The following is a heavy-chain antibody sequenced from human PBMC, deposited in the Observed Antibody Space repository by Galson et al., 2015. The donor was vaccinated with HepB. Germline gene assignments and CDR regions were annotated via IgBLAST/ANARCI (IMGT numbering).Heavy chain of an antibody. V-gene: IGHV1-69*13. CDR2: IIPIFGTA. CDR1: GGTFSSYA. J-gene: IGHJ6*03. CDR3: ARDGSIAVAGNYYYMDV. D-gene: IGHD6-19*01. Sequence: SVKVSCKASGGTFSSYAISWVRQAPGQGLEWMGGIIPIFGTANYAQKFQGRVTITADESTSTAYMELSSLRSEDTAVYYCARDGSIAVAGNYYYMDVWGKGTTVTVSS.